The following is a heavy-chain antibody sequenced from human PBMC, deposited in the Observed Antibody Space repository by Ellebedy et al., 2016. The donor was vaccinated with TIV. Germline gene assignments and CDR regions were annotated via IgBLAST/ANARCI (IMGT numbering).Heavy chain of an antibody. CDR2: IWYDGTAK. D-gene: IGHD2-15*01. Sequence: GESLKISCAASEFTFSTYHMHWVRQAPGKGLEWVAVIWYDGTAKFYAESVKGRFTISRDNSQNTLYQEMNSLRADDTALYYCARELGGSGGSDFDYWGQGTLVTVSS. CDR3: ARELGGSGGSDFDY. J-gene: IGHJ4*02. CDR1: EFTFSTYH. V-gene: IGHV3-33*01.